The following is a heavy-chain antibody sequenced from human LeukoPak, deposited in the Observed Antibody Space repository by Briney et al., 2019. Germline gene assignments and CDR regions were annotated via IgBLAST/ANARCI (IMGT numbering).Heavy chain of an antibody. CDR3: ASSLGYCGGGSCYDEGYFDY. J-gene: IGHJ4*02. CDR2: ISSSSSYI. Sequence: GGSLRLSCAASGFSVSSNYMNWVRQAPGKGLEWVSSISSSSSYIYYADSVKGRFTISRDNAKNSLYLQMNSLRAEDMAVYYCASSLGYCGGGSCYDEGYFDYWGQGTLVTVSS. D-gene: IGHD2-15*01. CDR1: GFSVSSNY. V-gene: IGHV3-21*01.